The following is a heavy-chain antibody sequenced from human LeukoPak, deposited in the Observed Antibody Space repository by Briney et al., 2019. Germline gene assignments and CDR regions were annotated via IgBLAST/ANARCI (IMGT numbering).Heavy chain of an antibody. CDR3: ARDGYYGSGSIDY. CDR2: IYYSGST. J-gene: IGHJ4*02. D-gene: IGHD3-10*01. V-gene: IGHV4-59*01. Sequence: PSETLSLTCTVSGGSISSYYRSWIRQPPGKGLEWIGYIYYSGSTNYNPSLKSRVTISVDTSKNQFSLKLSSVTAADTAVYYCARDGYYGSGSIDYWGQGTLVTVSS. CDR1: GGSISSYY.